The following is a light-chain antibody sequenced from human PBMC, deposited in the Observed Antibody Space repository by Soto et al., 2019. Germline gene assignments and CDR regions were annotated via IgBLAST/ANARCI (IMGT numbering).Light chain of an antibody. Sequence: SVLTQPPSVSAAPGQKVTISCSGSSSNIGNNYVSWYQQLPETAPKLLIYENNKRPSGIPDRFSGSKSGTSATLGITGLQTGDEADYYCGTWDISLSLWVFGGGTKLTVL. CDR2: ENN. V-gene: IGLV1-51*02. J-gene: IGLJ3*02. CDR1: SSNIGNNY. CDR3: GTWDISLSLWV.